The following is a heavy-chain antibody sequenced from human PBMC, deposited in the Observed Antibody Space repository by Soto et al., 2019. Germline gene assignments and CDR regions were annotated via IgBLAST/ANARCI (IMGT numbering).Heavy chain of an antibody. CDR2: ISSSSSTI. Sequence: EVQLVESGGGLVQPGGSLRLSCAASGFTFSSYSMNWVRQAPGKGLEWVSYISSSSSTIYYADSVKGRFTISRDNAKNSLYLQMNSLRAEDTAVYYCASDTRITIFGVVIRNPARDAFDIWGQGTMVTVSS. D-gene: IGHD3-3*01. CDR1: GFTFSSYS. CDR3: ASDTRITIFGVVIRNPARDAFDI. V-gene: IGHV3-48*01. J-gene: IGHJ3*02.